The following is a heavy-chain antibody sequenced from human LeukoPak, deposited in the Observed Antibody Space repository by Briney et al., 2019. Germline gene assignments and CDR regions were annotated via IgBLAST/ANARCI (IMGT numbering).Heavy chain of an antibody. CDR2: IYPADSDT. Sequence: HGESLKISCMGSGSNFSGYWIAWVRQMAGKGLEWMGIIYPADSDTRYSPSFQGQVTISADKSITTAYLQWSSLKASDTAMYYCATPHDATAYYYDSSGYFYWGQGTLVTASS. V-gene: IGHV5-51*01. D-gene: IGHD3-22*01. CDR3: ATPHDATAYYYDSSGYFY. CDR1: GSNFSGYW. J-gene: IGHJ4*02.